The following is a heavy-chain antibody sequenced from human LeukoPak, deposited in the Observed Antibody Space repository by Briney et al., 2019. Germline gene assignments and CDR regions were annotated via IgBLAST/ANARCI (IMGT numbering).Heavy chain of an antibody. CDR3: AREVLGSGSYYYNKINFNYGMDV. D-gene: IGHD3-10*02. CDR2: ISSSSSTI. V-gene: IGHV3-48*04. Sequence: GGSLRLSCAASGFTFSSYSMNWVRQAPGKGLEWVSYISSSSSTIYYADSVKGRFTISRDNAKNSLYLQMNSLRAEDTAVYYCAREVLGSGSYYYNKINFNYGMDVWGQGTTVTVSS. J-gene: IGHJ6*02. CDR1: GFTFSSYS.